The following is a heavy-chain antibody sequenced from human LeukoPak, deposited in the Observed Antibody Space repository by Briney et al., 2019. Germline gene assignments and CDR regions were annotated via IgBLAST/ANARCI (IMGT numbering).Heavy chain of an antibody. CDR3: ARMSYDFWSGYYSPYYYYGMDV. D-gene: IGHD3-3*01. Sequence: GGSLRLSCAASGFTFSSYWMSWVRQAPGKGLEWVANIKQDGSEKYYVDSVKGRFTISRDNAKNSLYLQMNSLRAEDTAVHYCARMSYDFWSGYYSPYYYYGMDVWGQGTTVTVSS. J-gene: IGHJ6*02. V-gene: IGHV3-7*01. CDR1: GFTFSSYW. CDR2: IKQDGSEK.